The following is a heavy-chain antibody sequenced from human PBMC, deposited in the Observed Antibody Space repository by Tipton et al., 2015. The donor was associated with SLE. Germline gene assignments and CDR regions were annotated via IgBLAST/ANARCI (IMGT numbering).Heavy chain of an antibody. Sequence: LRLSCSVSGYSISSGFYWGWIRQPPGKGLEWIGNIFHSGFTYYNPSLKSRVTISVDTSKNQFSLKVTSVTAADTAVYYCASIMTKPHWGQGTLVTVSS. D-gene: IGHD3-16*01. V-gene: IGHV4-38-2*01. CDR2: IFHSGFT. CDR3: ASIMTKPH. J-gene: IGHJ4*02. CDR1: GYSISSGFY.